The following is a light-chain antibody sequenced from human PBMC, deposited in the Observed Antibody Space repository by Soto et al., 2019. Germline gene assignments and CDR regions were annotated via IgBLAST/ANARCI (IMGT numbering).Light chain of an antibody. J-gene: IGKJ2*01. CDR3: QQYDEWPYT. CDR2: DAS. CDR1: QTVSGS. Sequence: EIVMTQSPATLSVSPGERASLSCRASQTVSGSLAWYQQRPGQGPRLVIFDASTRAAGISARFSGRGSGTNFTLTISSLQSEDSAVYFCQQYDEWPYTFGQGTNVEIK. V-gene: IGKV3-15*01.